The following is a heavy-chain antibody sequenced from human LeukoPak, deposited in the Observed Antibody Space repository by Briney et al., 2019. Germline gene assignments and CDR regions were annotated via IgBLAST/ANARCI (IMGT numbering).Heavy chain of an antibody. CDR2: ISSSSSTI. V-gene: IGHV3-48*01. D-gene: IGHD2-21*02. CDR1: GFTFSSYS. Sequence: GGSLRLSCAASGFTFSSYSMNWVRQAPGKGLEWVSYISSSSSTIYYADSVKGRFTISRDNAKNSLYLQMNSLRAEDTAVYYCAKPPNLIVVVTVPYYFDYWGQGTLVTVSS. CDR3: AKPPNLIVVVTVPYYFDY. J-gene: IGHJ4*02.